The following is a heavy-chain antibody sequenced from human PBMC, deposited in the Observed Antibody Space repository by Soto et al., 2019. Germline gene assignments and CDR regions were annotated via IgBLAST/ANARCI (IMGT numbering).Heavy chain of an antibody. Sequence: SETLSLTCTVSGGSISSSSYYWGWIRQPPGKGLEWIGSIYYSGSTYYNPSLKSRVTISVDTSKNQFSLKLSSVTAADTAVYYCARHRKVRGVTLAQFYMVVWGKGTTVTVSS. CDR1: GGSISSSSYY. V-gene: IGHV4-39*01. J-gene: IGHJ6*03. D-gene: IGHD3-10*01. CDR3: ARHRKVRGVTLAQFYMVV. CDR2: IYYSGST.